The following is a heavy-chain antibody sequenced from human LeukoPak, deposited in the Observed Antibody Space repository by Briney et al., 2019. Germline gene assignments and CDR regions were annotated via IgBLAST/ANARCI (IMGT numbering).Heavy chain of an antibody. CDR1: GFSFSTYW. CDR2: INSDGSIA. J-gene: IGHJ5*02. Sequence: GGSLRVSCEVSGFSFSTYWMHWVRQAPGRGLAWVSRINSDGSIAYYADSVKGRFTISRDNAKDTLYLQMNSLRDEDTAVYYCARGYDIYPLGWWFDPWGQGTRVTVSS. D-gene: IGHD5-12*01. V-gene: IGHV3-74*01. CDR3: ARGYDIYPLGWWFDP.